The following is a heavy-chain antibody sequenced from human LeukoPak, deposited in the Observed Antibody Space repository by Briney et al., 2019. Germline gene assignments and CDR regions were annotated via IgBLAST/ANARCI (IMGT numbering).Heavy chain of an antibody. V-gene: IGHV3-23*01. CDR1: GFTFSSYA. J-gene: IGHJ4*02. Sequence: GGSLRLSCAASGFTFSSYAMSWVRQAPGQGLEWVAGISTTGGSTSSADSVKGRFTISRDNSKNTLYLQMNNVRAEDTAIYCCARRDQLPDYWGQGTLVTVSS. D-gene: IGHD2-2*01. CDR2: ISTTGGST. CDR3: ARRDQLPDY.